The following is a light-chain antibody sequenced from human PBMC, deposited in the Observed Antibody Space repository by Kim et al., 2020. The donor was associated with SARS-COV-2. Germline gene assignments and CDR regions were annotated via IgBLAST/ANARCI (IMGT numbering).Light chain of an antibody. CDR1: QSVSSF. Sequence: EIVLTQSPATLSLSPRESATLSCRASQSVSSFLAWYQQKPGQAPRLLIYDASNRATGSPARFSGSGSGTDFILTISSLEPEDSAVYFCKQRSKWPWTFGPGTKVDIK. J-gene: IGKJ3*01. V-gene: IGKV3-11*01. CDR3: KQRSKWPWT. CDR2: DAS.